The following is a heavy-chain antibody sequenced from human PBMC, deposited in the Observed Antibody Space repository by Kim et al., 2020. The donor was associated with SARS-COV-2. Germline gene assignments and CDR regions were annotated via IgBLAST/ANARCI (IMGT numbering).Heavy chain of an antibody. J-gene: IGHJ4*02. V-gene: IGHV3-74*01. Sequence: GGSPRLSCTASGVSFTTYWMHWVRQVPGKGLEWVSLINNGGTTSNYADFVKGRFAISRDNLKATLYLRMTSLRGEDTGVYFCARGGVTGRLLDYWGQGTLVTVSS. CDR2: INNGGTTS. D-gene: IGHD2-21*02. CDR3: ARGGVTGRLLDY. CDR1: GVSFTTYW.